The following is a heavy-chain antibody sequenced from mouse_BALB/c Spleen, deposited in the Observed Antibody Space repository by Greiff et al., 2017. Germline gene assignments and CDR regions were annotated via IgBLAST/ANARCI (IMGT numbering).Heavy chain of an antibody. CDR2: ISSGGST. CDR3: ARGLYYDYDCFDY. CDR1: GFTFSSYA. V-gene: IGHV5-6-5*01. D-gene: IGHD2-4*01. Sequence: EVQGVESGGGLVKPGGSLKLSCAASGFTFSSYAMSWVRQTPEKRLEWVASISSGGSTYYPDSVKGRFTISRDNARNILYLQMSSLRSEDTAMYYCARGLYYDYDCFDYWGQGTTLTVSS. J-gene: IGHJ2*01.